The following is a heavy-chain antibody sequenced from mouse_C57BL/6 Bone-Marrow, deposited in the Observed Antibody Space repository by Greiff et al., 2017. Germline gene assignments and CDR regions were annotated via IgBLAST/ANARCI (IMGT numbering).Heavy chain of an antibody. CDR2: ISSGGSYT. CDR3: ARQGDYLDY. J-gene: IGHJ2*01. V-gene: IGHV5-6*02. CDR1: GFTFSSYG. Sequence: EVKLVESGGDLVKPGGSLKLSCAASGFTFSSYGMSWVRQTPDKRLEWVATISSGGSYTYYPDSVKGRFTISRDNAKNTLYLQMSSLKSEDTAMYYCARQGDYLDYWGQGTTLTGSS.